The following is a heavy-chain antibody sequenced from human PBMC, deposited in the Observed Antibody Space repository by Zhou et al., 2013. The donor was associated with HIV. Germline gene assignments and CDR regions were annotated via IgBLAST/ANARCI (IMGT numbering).Heavy chain of an antibody. D-gene: IGHD3-10*01. J-gene: IGHJ5*02. V-gene: IGHV4-59*11. CDR3: ARLPVWIGELWKGWFDP. CDR2: IDYSGST. Sequence: QVQLQESGPGLVKPSETLSLTCTVSGGSISSHYWSWIRQPPGKGLEWIGYIDYSGSTNYNPSLKSRVTISVDTSKNQFSLKLSSVTAADTAVYYCARLPVWIGELWKGWFDPWGQGPGSPSPQ. CDR1: GGSISSHY.